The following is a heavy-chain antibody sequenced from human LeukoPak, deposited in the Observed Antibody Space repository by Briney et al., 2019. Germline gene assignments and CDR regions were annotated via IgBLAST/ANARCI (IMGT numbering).Heavy chain of an antibody. CDR1: GFTFSSYW. D-gene: IGHD6-19*01. Sequence: PGGSLRLSCAASGFTFSSYWMSWVRQAPGKGLEWVANIKQDGSEKYYVDSVKGRFTISRDNAKNSLYLQMNSLRAEDTAVYYCARDPTGSSGRFRWFDPWGQGTLATVSS. CDR2: IKQDGSEK. V-gene: IGHV3-7*01. CDR3: ARDPTGSSGRFRWFDP. J-gene: IGHJ5*02.